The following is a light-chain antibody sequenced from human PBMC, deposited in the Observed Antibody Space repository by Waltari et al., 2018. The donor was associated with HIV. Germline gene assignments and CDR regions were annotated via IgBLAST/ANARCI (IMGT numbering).Light chain of an antibody. CDR2: EFS. V-gene: IGLV2-14*03. CDR3: SSYTASSTLDVV. Sequence: QSALTQAASVSGSPGQSITIPCTGSTSHIGTYNYVTWYQQQPHKVPKLGFYEFSNRPSGIYSRFSGSKSGNTASLTVSGLQADDEASYYCSSYTASSTLDVVFGGGTILTVL. J-gene: IGLJ2*01. CDR1: TSHIGTYNY.